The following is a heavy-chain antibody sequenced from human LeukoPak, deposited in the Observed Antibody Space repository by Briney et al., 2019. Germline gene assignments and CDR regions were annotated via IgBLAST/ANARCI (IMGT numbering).Heavy chain of an antibody. D-gene: IGHD6-19*01. V-gene: IGHV3-23*01. CDR2: ISGSGGST. CDR3: AKDPTLLAVAGPPFDP. J-gene: IGHJ5*02. CDR1: GFTFSDYA. Sequence: GGSLRLSCTASGFTFSDYAMTWVRQAPGKGLEWVSAISGSGGSTYYADSVKGRFTISRDNSKNTLYLQMNSLRAEDTAVYYCAKDPTLLAVAGPPFDPWGQGTLVTVSS.